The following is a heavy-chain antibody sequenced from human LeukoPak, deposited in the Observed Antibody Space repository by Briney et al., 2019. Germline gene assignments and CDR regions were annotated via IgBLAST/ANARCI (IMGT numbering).Heavy chain of an antibody. CDR1: GASISSSSYY. J-gene: IGHJ4*02. D-gene: IGHD6-25*01. Sequence: SETLSLTCTVSGASISSSSYYWGWIRQPPGKGLEWIGSIYYSGSTYYNPSLKSRVTISVDTSKNQFSLKLSSVTAADTAVYYCARQRKSLSSELDYWGQGTLVTVSS. V-gene: IGHV4-39*01. CDR3: ARQRKSLSSELDY. CDR2: IYYSGST.